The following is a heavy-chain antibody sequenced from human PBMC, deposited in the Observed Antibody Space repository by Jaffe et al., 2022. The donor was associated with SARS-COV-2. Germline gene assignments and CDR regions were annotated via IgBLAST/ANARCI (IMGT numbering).Heavy chain of an antibody. CDR2: VSGSGGIT. Sequence: EVQLLDSGGGLVQPGGSLRLSCAASGFTFSIYAMSWVRQAPGKGLEWVSTVSGSGGITYYADSVKGRFTISRDNSKSTLFLQMNSLRAEDTAVYYCAKDSVVSDTTSYELLWSGYFDYWGQGTLVTVSS. V-gene: IGHV3-23*01. CDR1: GFTFSIYA. J-gene: IGHJ4*02. D-gene: IGHD3-16*01. CDR3: AKDSVVSDTTSYELLWSGYFDY.